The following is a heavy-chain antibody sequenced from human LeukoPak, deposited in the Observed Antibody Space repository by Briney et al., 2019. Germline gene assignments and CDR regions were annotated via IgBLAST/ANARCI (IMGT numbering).Heavy chain of an antibody. V-gene: IGHV1-18*01. D-gene: IGHD5-18*01. CDR1: GYTFTDYD. J-gene: IGHJ4*02. CDR3: ARDVRSYGRNYFDY. Sequence: ASVKVSCKTSGYTFTDYDITWVRQAPGQGLEWMGRVSPYNGNTYYSQRFQGRVTISKDTSTGTAYMDLRNMRDDDTAMYYCARDVRSYGRNYFDYWGQGTLVTVSS. CDR2: VSPYNGNT.